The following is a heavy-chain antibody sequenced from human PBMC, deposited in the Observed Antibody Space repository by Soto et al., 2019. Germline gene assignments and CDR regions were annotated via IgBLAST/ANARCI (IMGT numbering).Heavy chain of an antibody. J-gene: IGHJ4*02. D-gene: IGHD3-3*01. CDR1: GYTFTSYA. CDR3: ATLTSIWSGYPYYFDY. V-gene: IGHV1-3*03. Sequence: GASVKVSCKASGYTFTSYAMHWVRQAPGQRLEWMGWINAGNGNTKYSQKFQGRVTITRDNSKYTLYLQMNSLRAEDMAVYYCATLTSIWSGYPYYFDYWGQGTLVTVSS. CDR2: INAGNGNT.